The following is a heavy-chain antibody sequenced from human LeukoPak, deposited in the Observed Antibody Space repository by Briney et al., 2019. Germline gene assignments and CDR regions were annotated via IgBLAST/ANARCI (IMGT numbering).Heavy chain of an antibody. CDR2: ISSSSSYI. Sequence: PGGSLRLSCAASGFTFSSYSMNWVRQAPGKGLEWVSSISSSSSYIYYADSVKGRFTISRDNSKNSLYLQMNSLRAEDTAVYYCARGAAAGQDYWGQGTLDTVSS. J-gene: IGHJ4*02. CDR3: ARGAAAGQDY. D-gene: IGHD6-13*01. V-gene: IGHV3-21*01. CDR1: GFTFSSYS.